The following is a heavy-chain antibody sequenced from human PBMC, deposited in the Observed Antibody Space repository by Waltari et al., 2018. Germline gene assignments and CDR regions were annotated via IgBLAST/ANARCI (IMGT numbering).Heavy chain of an antibody. J-gene: IGHJ4*02. Sequence: EVHLVQSGTEVRKPGESLTISCKASGYSFTTYWITWVRQMPGKGLEWMGRIDPCDSYADYSPSFQSTVTIAVDKSISTAYLHLSGLKASDSALYYCARTHIGGNLPFHNWGQGTLVTVSS. CDR2: IDPCDSYA. D-gene: IGHD2-15*01. CDR3: ARTHIGGNLPFHN. V-gene: IGHV5-10-1*03. CDR1: GYSFTTYW.